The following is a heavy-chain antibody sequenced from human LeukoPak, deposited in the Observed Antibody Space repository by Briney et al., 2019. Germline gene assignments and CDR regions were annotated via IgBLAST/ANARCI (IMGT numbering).Heavy chain of an antibody. CDR2: ITAYNSNT. CDR1: VYTFTSYG. CDR3: ARDKRAEYFQH. J-gene: IGHJ1*01. Sequence: ASVKVSCMPSVYTFTSYGFSWVRQAPGQGLEWMGWITAYNSNTNCAQKFQGRVTMTTDTSTSTAYMELRSLRSDDTAVYYCARDKRAEYFQHWGQGTLVTVSS. V-gene: IGHV1-18*01.